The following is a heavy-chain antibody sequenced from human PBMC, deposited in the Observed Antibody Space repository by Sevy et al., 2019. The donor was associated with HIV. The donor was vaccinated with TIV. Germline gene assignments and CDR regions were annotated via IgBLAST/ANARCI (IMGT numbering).Heavy chain of an antibody. CDR2: INSDGSST. J-gene: IGHJ4*02. CDR1: GFTFSSYW. D-gene: IGHD3-10*01. CDR3: ARDGGWFGFPDY. V-gene: IGHV3-74*01. Sequence: GGSLRLSCATSGFTFSSYWMHWVRQAPGKGLVWVSRINSDGSSTSYADSVKGRFTISRDNAKKTLYLQMNSLRAEDTAVYYCARDGGWFGFPDYWGQGTLVTVSS.